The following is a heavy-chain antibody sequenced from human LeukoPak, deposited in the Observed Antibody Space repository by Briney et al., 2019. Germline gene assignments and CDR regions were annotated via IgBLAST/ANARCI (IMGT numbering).Heavy chain of an antibody. V-gene: IGHV3-7*01. CDR3: ARERGSGSYHPFDP. Sequence: GGSLRLSCAASGFTFSTYWMSWVRQAPGKGLEWVANINQDGSVKYYMDSVKGRFTISRDNAKNSLYLQMNSLRADDTGVYYCARERGSGSYHPFDPWGQGTLATVSS. J-gene: IGHJ5*02. CDR2: INQDGSVK. CDR1: GFTFSTYW. D-gene: IGHD3-10*01.